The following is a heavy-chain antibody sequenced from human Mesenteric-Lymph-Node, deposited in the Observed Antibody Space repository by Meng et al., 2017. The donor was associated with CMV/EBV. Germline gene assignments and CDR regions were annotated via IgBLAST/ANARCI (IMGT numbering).Heavy chain of an antibody. V-gene: IGHV3-23*01. Sequence: LSLTCAASGFTFSSYWMSWVRQAPGKGLEWVSAISGSGGSTYYADSVKGRFTISRDNSKNTLYLQMNSLRAEDTAVYYCAKVSFEGFDYWGQGTLVTVSS. J-gene: IGHJ4*02. CDR3: AKVSFEGFDY. CDR1: GFTFSSYW. CDR2: ISGSGGST.